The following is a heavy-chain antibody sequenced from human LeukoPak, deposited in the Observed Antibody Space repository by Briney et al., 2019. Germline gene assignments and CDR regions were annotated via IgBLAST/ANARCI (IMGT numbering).Heavy chain of an antibody. CDR2: IYPGDSDT. J-gene: IGHJ6*02. CDR1: GYSFTSYW. CDR3: ARHGGYYDSSMPPVGV. D-gene: IGHD3-22*01. Sequence: GESLKISCQGSGYSFTSYWIGWVRQMPGKGLEWMGIIYPGDSDTRYSPSFQGQVTISADKSISTAYLQWSSLKASDTAMYYCARHGGYYDSSMPPVGVWGQGTTVTVSS. V-gene: IGHV5-51*01.